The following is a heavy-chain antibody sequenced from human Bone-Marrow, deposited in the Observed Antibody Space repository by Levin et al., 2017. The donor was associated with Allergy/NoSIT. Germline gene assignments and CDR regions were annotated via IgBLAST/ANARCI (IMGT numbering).Heavy chain of an antibody. Sequence: GGSLRLSCEGSGYRFANFWIGWVRQMPGKGLEWMGIIYPGSSDTRYTPSFQGRVTIFVDKSVTTAYLQWNRLKAADTAMYFCARRLMIPYGGVADAFDVWGQGTMVTVSS. CDR2: IYPGSSDT. V-gene: IGHV5-51*01. J-gene: IGHJ3*01. CDR3: ARRLMIPYGGVADAFDV. CDR1: GYRFANFW. D-gene: IGHD3-16*01.